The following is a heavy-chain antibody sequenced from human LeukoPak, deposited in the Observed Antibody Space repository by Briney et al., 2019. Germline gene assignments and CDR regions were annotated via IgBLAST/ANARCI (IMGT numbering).Heavy chain of an antibody. V-gene: IGHV3-48*04. CDR1: GFTFSSHS. CDR2: ISSSGSTI. J-gene: IGHJ6*04. CDR3: AELGITMIGGV. D-gene: IGHD3-10*02. Sequence: GGSLRLSCSASGFTFSSHSMNWVRQAPGKGLEWVSYISSSGSTIYYANSVKGRFTISRDNAKNSLYLQMNSLRAEDTAVYYCAELGITMIGGVWGKGTTVTISS.